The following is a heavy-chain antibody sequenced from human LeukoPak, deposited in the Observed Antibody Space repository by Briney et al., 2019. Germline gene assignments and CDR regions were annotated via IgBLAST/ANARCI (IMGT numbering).Heavy chain of an antibody. J-gene: IGHJ4*02. D-gene: IGHD5-18*01. CDR3: AREGGGYSYGLHYFDY. CDR1: GGTSSSYA. Sequence: SVKVSCKASGGTSSSYAISWVRQAPGQGLEWMGGIIPIFGTANYAQKFQGRVTITADESTSTAYMELSSLRSEDTAVYYCAREGGGYSYGLHYFDYWGQGTLVTVSS. V-gene: IGHV1-69*13. CDR2: IIPIFGTA.